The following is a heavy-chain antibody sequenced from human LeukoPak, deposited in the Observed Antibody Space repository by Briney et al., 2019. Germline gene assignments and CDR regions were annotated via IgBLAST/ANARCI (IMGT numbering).Heavy chain of an antibody. CDR1: GFTFSSYS. V-gene: IGHV3-21*01. CDR3: AREGCSGGSCWYYYYYGMDV. CDR2: ISSSSSYI. D-gene: IGHD2-15*01. Sequence: GGSLRLSCAASGFTFSSYSMNWVRQAPGKGLEWVSSISSSSSYIYYADSVKGRFTISRDNSKNTLYLQMNSLRAEDTAVYYCAREGCSGGSCWYYYYYGMDVWGQGTTVTVSS. J-gene: IGHJ6*02.